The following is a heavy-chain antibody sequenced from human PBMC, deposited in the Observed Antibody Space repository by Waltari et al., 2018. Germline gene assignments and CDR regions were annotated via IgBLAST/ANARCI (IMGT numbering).Heavy chain of an antibody. Sequence: QVQLQESGPGLVKPSQTLSLTCTVSGGAISSGSYYWSWIRQPAGKGLEWIGRIYTSGSTTYYPALKSRVTVSVATSKNQFSLKLSSVTAAATAVYYCASGDNWNDVGAFDIWGQGTMVTVSS. V-gene: IGHV4-61*02. CDR2: IYTSGST. D-gene: IGHD1-20*01. CDR1: GGAISSGSYY. CDR3: ASGDNWNDVGAFDI. J-gene: IGHJ3*02.